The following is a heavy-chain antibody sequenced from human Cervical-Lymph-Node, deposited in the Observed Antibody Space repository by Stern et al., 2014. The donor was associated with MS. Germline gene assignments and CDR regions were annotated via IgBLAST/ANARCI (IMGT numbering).Heavy chain of an antibody. J-gene: IGHJ6*02. D-gene: IGHD5-18*01. CDR3: ARPGDDTAKYGLDV. V-gene: IGHV5-51*03. CDR2: IYPGDSDT. Sequence: MQLVQSGAEVKKPGASLKLSCKGSGYSFATYWIGWVRQMPGQGLEWMGIIYPGDSDTRYSPSFQCQVTISADKSISTAYLHWSSLKASDTAMYYCARPGDDTAKYGLDVWGQGTTVTVSS. CDR1: GYSFATYW.